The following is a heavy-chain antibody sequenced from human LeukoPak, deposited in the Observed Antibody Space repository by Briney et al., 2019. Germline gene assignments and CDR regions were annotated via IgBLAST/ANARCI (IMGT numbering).Heavy chain of an antibody. Sequence: GASVKVSCKASGYTFTSYYMHWVRQAPGQGLEWMGIINPSGGSTSYAQKFQGRVTMTRDTSTSTVYMELSSLRSEDTAVYYCASPLRGYSYGRYYYYYGMDVWGQGTTVTVSS. CDR3: ASPLRGYSYGRYYYYYGMDV. D-gene: IGHD5-18*01. CDR1: GYTFTSYY. J-gene: IGHJ6*02. V-gene: IGHV1-46*01. CDR2: INPSGGST.